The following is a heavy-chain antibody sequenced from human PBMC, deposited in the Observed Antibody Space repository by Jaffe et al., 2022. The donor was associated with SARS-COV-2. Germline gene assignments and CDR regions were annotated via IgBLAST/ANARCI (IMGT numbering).Heavy chain of an antibody. CDR1: GFTFDDYA. V-gene: IGHV3-9*01. J-gene: IGHJ3*02. CDR3: AKDYGDYLWRAFDI. CDR2: ISWNSGSI. Sequence: EVQLVESGGGLVQPGRSLRLSCAASGFTFDDYAMHWVRQAPGKGLEWVSGISWNSGSIGYADSVKGRFTISRDNAKNSLYLQMNSLRAEDTALYYCAKDYGDYLWRAFDIWGQGTMVTVSS. D-gene: IGHD4-17*01.